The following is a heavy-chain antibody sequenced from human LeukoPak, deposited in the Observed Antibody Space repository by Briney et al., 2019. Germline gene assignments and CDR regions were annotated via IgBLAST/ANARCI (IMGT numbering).Heavy chain of an antibody. CDR1: GYTFTGYY. V-gene: IGHV1-2*02. CDR3: ARVFQVSTVAFDI. J-gene: IGHJ3*02. Sequence: ASVKVSCKASGYTFTGYYMHWVRQAPGQGLEWMGWSNPNSGGTNYAQKFQGRVTMTRDTSISTAYLDVSRLRSDDTAVYYCARVFQVSTVAFDIWGQGTMVTVSS. CDR2: SNPNSGGT.